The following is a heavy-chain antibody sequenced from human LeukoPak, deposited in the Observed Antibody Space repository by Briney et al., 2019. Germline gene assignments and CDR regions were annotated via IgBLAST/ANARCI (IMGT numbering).Heavy chain of an antibody. D-gene: IGHD3-22*01. V-gene: IGHV3-74*01. CDR1: GFSFSSYW. Sequence: PGGSLRLSCAASGFSFSSYWMHWVRQAPGKGLVWVSEINTDGSSTRYADSVKGRFTISRDNAKNTLYLQMNSLRAEDTAVYYCAKWLFFDYWGQGTLVTVSS. J-gene: IGHJ4*02. CDR2: INTDGSST. CDR3: AKWLFFDY.